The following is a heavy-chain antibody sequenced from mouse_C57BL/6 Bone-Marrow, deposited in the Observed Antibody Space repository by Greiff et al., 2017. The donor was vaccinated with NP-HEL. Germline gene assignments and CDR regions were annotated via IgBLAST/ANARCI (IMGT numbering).Heavy chain of an antibody. D-gene: IGHD2-12*01. CDR2: IYPGSGST. V-gene: IGHV1-55*01. CDR1: GYTFTSYW. Sequence: QVHVKQPGAELVKPGASVKMSCKASGYTFTSYWITWVKQRPGQGLEWIGDIYPGSGSTNYNEKFKSKATLTVATSSSTAYMQLSSLTSEDSAVYYCARWGYDAAYWGQGTLVTVSA. CDR3: ARWGYDAAY. J-gene: IGHJ3*01.